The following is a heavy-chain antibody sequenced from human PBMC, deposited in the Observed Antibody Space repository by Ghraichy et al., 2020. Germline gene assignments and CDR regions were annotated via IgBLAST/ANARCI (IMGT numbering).Heavy chain of an antibody. CDR2: IRSKANSYAT. CDR1: GFTFSGSA. CDR3: TSGGDEIFDY. D-gene: IGHD2-21*02. V-gene: IGHV3-73*01. J-gene: IGHJ4*02. Sequence: GGSLKLSCAASGFTFSGSAMHWVRQASGKGLEWVGRIRSKANSYATAYAASVKGRFTISRDDSKNTAYLQMNSLKTEDTAVYYCTSGGDEIFDYWGQGTLVTVSS.